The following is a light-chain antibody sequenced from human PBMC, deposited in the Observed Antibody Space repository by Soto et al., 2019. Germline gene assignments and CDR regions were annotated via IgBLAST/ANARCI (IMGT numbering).Light chain of an antibody. CDR3: QQYGSSRLFT. Sequence: EIVLTQSPGTLSLSPGERATLSCRASQSVSSTYLACYQQKPAQAHRLLIFGASSRATGITDRFSGSGYGTKYTLTISRLEPADIAVYYCQQYGSSRLFTFGPGTKVDIK. CDR1: QSVSSTY. CDR2: GAS. V-gene: IGKV3-20*01. J-gene: IGKJ3*01.